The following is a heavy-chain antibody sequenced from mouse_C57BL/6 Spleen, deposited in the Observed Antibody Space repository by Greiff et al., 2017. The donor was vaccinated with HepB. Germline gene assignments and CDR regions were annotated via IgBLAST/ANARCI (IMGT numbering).Heavy chain of an antibody. CDR2: IHPNSGST. CDR1: GYTFTSYW. Sequence: QVQLQQPGAELVKPGASVKLSCKASGYTFTSYWMHWVKQRPGQGLEWIGMIHPNSGSTNYNEKFKIKATLTVDKSSSTAYMQLSSLTSEDSAVYYCARIYYDYPFWGQGTLVTVSA. D-gene: IGHD2-4*01. V-gene: IGHV1-64*01. J-gene: IGHJ3*01. CDR3: ARIYYDYPF.